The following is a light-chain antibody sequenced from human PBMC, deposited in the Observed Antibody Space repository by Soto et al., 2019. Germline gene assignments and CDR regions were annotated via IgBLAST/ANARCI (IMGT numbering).Light chain of an antibody. CDR2: EVF. J-gene: IGLJ1*01. CDR3: SSYAGTNNYV. V-gene: IGLV2-8*01. Sequence: SALTQPASVSGSPGQSITISCTGTSSDVGGYNYVSWYQQHPGKAPKLMIYEVFKRPSGVPDRFSGSKSGNTASLTVSGLQAEDEADYYCSSYAGTNNYVFGTGTKVTV. CDR1: SSDVGGYNY.